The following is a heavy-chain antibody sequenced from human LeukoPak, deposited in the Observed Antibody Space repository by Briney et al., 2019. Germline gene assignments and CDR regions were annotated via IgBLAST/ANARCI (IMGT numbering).Heavy chain of an antibody. CDR2: ISSSSSYI. V-gene: IGHV3-21*01. Sequence: GGSLRLSCAASGFTFSSYSMNWVRQAPGKGLEWVSSISSSSSYIYYADSVKGRFTISRDNAKNTLYLQMNSLRAEDTAMYYCARITYYYDSSGTGDYWGQGTLVTVSS. CDR3: ARITYYYDSSGTGDY. J-gene: IGHJ4*02. D-gene: IGHD3-22*01. CDR1: GFTFSSYS.